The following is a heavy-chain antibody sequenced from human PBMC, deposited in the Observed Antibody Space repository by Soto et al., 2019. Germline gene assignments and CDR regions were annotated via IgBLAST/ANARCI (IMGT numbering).Heavy chain of an antibody. V-gene: IGHV3-33*01. Sequence: GGSLRLSCAASGFTFSSYGMHWVRQAPGKGLERVAVIWYDGSNIYYADSVKGRFTISRDNSKNTLYLQMSSLRAEDTAVYYCACWDRGALTQDFDYWGQGTLVTVSS. J-gene: IGHJ4*02. CDR1: GFTFSSYG. CDR3: ACWDRGALTQDFDY. D-gene: IGHD3-10*01. CDR2: IWYDGSNI.